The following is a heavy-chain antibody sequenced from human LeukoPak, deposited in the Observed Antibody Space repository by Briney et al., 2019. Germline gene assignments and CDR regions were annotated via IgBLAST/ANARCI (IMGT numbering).Heavy chain of an antibody. CDR2: LYYSGRT. V-gene: IGHV4-59*01. J-gene: IGHJ4*02. D-gene: IGHD6-13*01. CDR1: GVSINNYY. CDR3: ARGHLYSSFDY. Sequence: SETLSLTCTVSGVSINNYYWSWIRQPPGKGLEWIGYLYYSGRTNYNPSLKSRVTISVDTSKNQFSLSLNSVTAADTAVYYCARGHLYSSFDYWGQGTLVTVSS.